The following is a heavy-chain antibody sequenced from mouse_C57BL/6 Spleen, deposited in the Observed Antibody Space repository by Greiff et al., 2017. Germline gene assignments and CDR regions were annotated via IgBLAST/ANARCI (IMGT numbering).Heavy chain of an antibody. Sequence: EVQLVESGPVLVKPGASVKMSCKASGYTFTDYYMNWVKQSHGKSLEWIGVINPYNGGTSYNQKFKGKATLTVDKSSSTAYMELNSLTSEDSAVYYCASGSSTWFAYWGQGTLVTVSA. J-gene: IGHJ3*01. CDR2: INPYNGGT. CDR1: GYTFTDYY. V-gene: IGHV1-19*01. CDR3: ASGSSTWFAY. D-gene: IGHD1-1*01.